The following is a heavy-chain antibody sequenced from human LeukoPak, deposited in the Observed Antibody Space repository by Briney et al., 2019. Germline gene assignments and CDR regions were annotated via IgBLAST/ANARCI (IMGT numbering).Heavy chain of an antibody. Sequence: GGSLRLSCAASGFTVSSNYMSWVRQAPGKGLEWVSVIYSGGSTYYADSAKGRFTISRDNSKNTLYLQMNSLRAEDTAVYYCARVQGHTMVREYYFDYWGQGTLVTVSS. CDR1: GFTVSSNY. CDR2: IYSGGST. CDR3: ARVQGHTMVREYYFDY. J-gene: IGHJ4*02. D-gene: IGHD3-10*01. V-gene: IGHV3-53*01.